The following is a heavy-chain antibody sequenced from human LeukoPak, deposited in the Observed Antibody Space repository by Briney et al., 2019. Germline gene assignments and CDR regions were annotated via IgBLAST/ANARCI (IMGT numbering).Heavy chain of an antibody. CDR3: SAAVGTDFYDYGMDV. J-gene: IGHJ6*02. V-gene: IGHV3-73*01. CDR1: GFTFSGSA. D-gene: IGHD6-13*01. Sequence: GGSLRLSCAASGFTFSGSAMNWVRQASGKGLEWVGRIRSKANTYATAYAASVKGRFTISRDDSKNTAYLQLNSLKTEDTAVYYCSAAVGTDFYDYGMDVWGQGTTVTVSS. CDR2: IRSKANTYAT.